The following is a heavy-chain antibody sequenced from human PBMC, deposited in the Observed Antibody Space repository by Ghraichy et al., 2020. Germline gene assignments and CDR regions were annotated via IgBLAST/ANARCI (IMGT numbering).Heavy chain of an antibody. Sequence: GESLNISCAASGFTFSSYGMHWVRQAPGKGLEWVAVIWYDGSNKYYADSVKGRFTISRDNSKNTLYLQMNSLRAEDTAVYYCARGRTTVTTGPDYWGQGTLVTVSS. CDR1: GFTFSSYG. V-gene: IGHV3-33*01. J-gene: IGHJ4*02. D-gene: IGHD4-17*01. CDR2: IWYDGSNK. CDR3: ARGRTTVTTGPDY.